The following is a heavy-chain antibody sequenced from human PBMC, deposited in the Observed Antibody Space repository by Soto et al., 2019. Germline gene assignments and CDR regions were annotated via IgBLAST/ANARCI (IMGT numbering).Heavy chain of an antibody. V-gene: IGHV4-59*01. CDR1: GDSIRSYY. CDR3: AINPSNTWLRGLDY. D-gene: IGHD6-13*01. J-gene: IGHJ4*02. CDR2: IYYNRST. Sequence: QVPLQESGPRLVKPSETLSLTCTVSGDSIRSYYWSWIRQSPGKGLEWIGYIYYNRSTNYNPSLKSRVTISEDTPKSQISLKLNSVTAADTAVYYCAINPSNTWLRGLDYWGQGTLVTVSS.